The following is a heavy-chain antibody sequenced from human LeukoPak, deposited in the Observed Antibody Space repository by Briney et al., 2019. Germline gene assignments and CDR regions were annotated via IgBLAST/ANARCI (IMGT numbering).Heavy chain of an antibody. D-gene: IGHD7-27*01. CDR3: VRVSRPGDSQFDP. J-gene: IGHJ5*02. CDR1: GGSISSGGYY. CDR2: IYYSGST. Sequence: SETLSLTCTVSGGSISSGGYYWSWIRQHPGKGLEWIGCIYYSGSTYYNPSLKSRVTISVDTSKNQFSLKLSSVTAADTAVYYCVRVSRPGDSQFDPWGQGTLVTVSS. V-gene: IGHV4-31*03.